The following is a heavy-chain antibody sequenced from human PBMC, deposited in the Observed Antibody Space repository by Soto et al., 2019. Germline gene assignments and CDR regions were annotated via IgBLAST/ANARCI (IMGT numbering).Heavy chain of an antibody. Sequence: ASVKFSCKSSGYTFTSYYMHWVRPAPGQGLEWMGIINPSGGSTSYAQKFQGRVTITRDTSASTAYMELSSLRSEDTAVYYCARSTMVRGVTPWGQGTLVTVSS. V-gene: IGHV1-46*01. CDR3: ARSTMVRGVTP. D-gene: IGHD3-10*01. CDR1: GYTFTSYY. CDR2: INPSGGST. J-gene: IGHJ5*02.